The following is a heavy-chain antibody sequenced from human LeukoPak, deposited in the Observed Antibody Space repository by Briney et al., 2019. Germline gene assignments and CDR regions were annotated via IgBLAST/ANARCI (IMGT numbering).Heavy chain of an antibody. CDR2: IKSKNVGETT. CDR1: GLTFDNAW. D-gene: IGHD4-23*01. J-gene: IGHJ4*02. V-gene: IGHV3-15*01. CDR3: TTGHGNSGY. Sequence: GGSLRLSCVVSGLTFDNAWMSWVRQAPGKGLEWVGRIKSKNVGETTEYAAPVQGRFTISRDDSKNTVYLQMSNLKTEDTAVYYCTTGHGNSGYWGQGTLVTVSS.